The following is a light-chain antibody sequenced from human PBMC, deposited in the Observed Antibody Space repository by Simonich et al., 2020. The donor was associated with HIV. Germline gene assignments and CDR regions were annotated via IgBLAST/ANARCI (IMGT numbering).Light chain of an antibody. V-gene: IGLV2-11*01. CDR2: DVT. CDR3: CSYAGSYIWV. J-gene: IGLJ3*02. Sequence: QSALTQPASVSGSPGQSVTISCTGTSSDVGGYNYVSWYQPHPDKAPKLMIYDVTKRPSGVPDRFSGSKSGNTASLTISGLQAEDECDYYCCSYAGSYIWVFGGGTKLTVL. CDR1: SSDVGGYNY.